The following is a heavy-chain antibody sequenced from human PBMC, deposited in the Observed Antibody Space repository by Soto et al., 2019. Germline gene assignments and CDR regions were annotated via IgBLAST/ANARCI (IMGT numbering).Heavy chain of an antibody. CDR3: ARRMGDSSGWYRNYYYYGMDV. J-gene: IGHJ6*02. V-gene: IGHV2-26*01. D-gene: IGHD6-19*01. CDR2: IFSNDEK. Sequence: QVTLKESGPVLVKPTETLTLTCTVSGFSLSNARMGVSWIRQPPGKALEWLAHIFSNDEKSYSTSLKSRLTISKDTSKSQVVRTMTNMDPVDTATYYCARRMGDSSGWYRNYYYYGMDVWGQGTTVTVSS. CDR1: GFSLSNARMG.